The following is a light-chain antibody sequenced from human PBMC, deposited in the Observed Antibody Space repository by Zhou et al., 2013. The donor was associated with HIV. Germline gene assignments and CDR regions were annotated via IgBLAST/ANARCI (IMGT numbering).Light chain of an antibody. CDR2: GAS. J-gene: IGKJ2*01. Sequence: EFVLTQSPGTLSLSPGDRATLSCRASQSVSSSSLVWYQQRPGQAPRLLIYGASTRANGIPDRFSGSGSGTEFTLTISRLEPEDFAVYYCQHYGVSPYTFGPGTKLEI. CDR3: QHYGVSPYT. CDR1: QSVSSSS. V-gene: IGKV3-20*01.